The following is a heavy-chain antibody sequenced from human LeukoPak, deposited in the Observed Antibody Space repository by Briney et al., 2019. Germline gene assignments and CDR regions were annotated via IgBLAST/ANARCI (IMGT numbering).Heavy chain of an antibody. Sequence: SETLSLTCTVSGGSISSSSYYWGWIRQPPGKGLEWIGSIYYSGSTYYNPSLKSRVTISVDTSKNQFSLKLSSVTAADTAVYYCARRELLIVVGTTFDYWGQGTLVTVSS. V-gene: IGHV4-39*01. D-gene: IGHD3-22*01. CDR1: GGSISSSSYY. CDR2: IYYSGST. J-gene: IGHJ4*02. CDR3: ARRELLIVVGTTFDY.